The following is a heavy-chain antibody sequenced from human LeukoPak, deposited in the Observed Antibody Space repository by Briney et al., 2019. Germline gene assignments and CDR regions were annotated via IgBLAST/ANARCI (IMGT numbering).Heavy chain of an antibody. V-gene: IGHV1-8*01. Sequence: ASVKVSCKASGYTFTSYDINWVRQATGQGLEWMGWMNPNSGNTGYAQKFQGRVTMTRNTSISTAYMELSSLRSEDTAVYYYARGYSSSWYVYDYYYYMDVWGKGTTVTVSS. J-gene: IGHJ6*03. D-gene: IGHD6-13*01. CDR2: MNPNSGNT. CDR1: GYTFTSYD. CDR3: ARGYSSSWYVYDYYYYMDV.